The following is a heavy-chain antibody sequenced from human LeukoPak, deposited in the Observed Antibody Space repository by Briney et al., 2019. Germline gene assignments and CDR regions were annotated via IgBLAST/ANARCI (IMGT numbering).Heavy chain of an antibody. CDR3: ARGTGIAAAGDIDY. Sequence: WASVKVSCKASGYTFTSYDISWVRQATGQGLEWMGWMNPNSGNTGYAQKFQGRVTITRNTSISTAYMELSSLRSEDTAVYYCARGTGIAAAGDIDYWGQGTPVTVSS. V-gene: IGHV1-8*03. CDR1: GYTFTSYD. D-gene: IGHD6-13*01. J-gene: IGHJ4*02. CDR2: MNPNSGNT.